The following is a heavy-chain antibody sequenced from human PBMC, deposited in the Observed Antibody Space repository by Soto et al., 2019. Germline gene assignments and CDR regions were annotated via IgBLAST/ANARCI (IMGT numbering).Heavy chain of an antibody. J-gene: IGHJ4*02. CDR1: GYSFTYYY. CDR3: ARATYTYGSLYYLDL. Sequence: XAVKVACKASGYSFTYYYIHWVRQAPGQGLEWMGIINPNSGSTTYAQKFQGRVTMTRDTSTSTVYMELASLTSEDTAIYYCARATYTYGSLYYLDLCGQRTPVTVSS. CDR2: INPNSGST. V-gene: IGHV1-46*01. D-gene: IGHD3-10*01.